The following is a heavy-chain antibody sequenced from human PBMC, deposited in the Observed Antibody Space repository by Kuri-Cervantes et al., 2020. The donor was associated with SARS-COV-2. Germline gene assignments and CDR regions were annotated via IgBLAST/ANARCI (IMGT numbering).Heavy chain of an antibody. D-gene: IGHD3-3*01. Sequence: SCTVSGGSISSGGYYWSWIRQPPGKGLEWIGYIYHSGSTYYNPSLKSRVTISVDRSKNQFSLKLSSVTAADTAVYYCARGVLRRPPDYWGQGTLVTVSS. CDR3: ARGVLRRPPDY. V-gene: IGHV4-30-2*01. CDR1: GGSISSGGYY. J-gene: IGHJ4*02. CDR2: IYHSGST.